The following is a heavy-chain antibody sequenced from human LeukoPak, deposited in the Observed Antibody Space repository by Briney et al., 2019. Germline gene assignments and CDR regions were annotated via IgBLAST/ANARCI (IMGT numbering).Heavy chain of an antibody. J-gene: IGHJ4*02. CDR3: ARDYSGTYFDF. CDR1: GYTFSRYG. V-gene: IGHV1-18*01. CDR2: ISAYNGHT. Sequence: ASVKVSCKASGYTFSRYGISWVRQAPGQGLEWMGWISAYNGHTKFAQKLQDRVTMTTDTSMDTAYMELRSLRSDDTAVYYCARDYSGTYFDFWGQGTLVTVSS. D-gene: IGHD1-26*01.